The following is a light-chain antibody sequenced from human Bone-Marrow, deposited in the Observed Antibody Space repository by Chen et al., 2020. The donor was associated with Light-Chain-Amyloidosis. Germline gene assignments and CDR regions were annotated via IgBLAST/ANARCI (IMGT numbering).Light chain of an antibody. V-gene: IGKV1-33*01. CDR2: DTS. J-gene: IGKJ2*01. CDR3: QQCDNIPYT. Sequence: DIQMTQSPSSLSASMGDRVTITGQARHDISSSLNWYQQKTGEAPKLLIYDTSSWETGVPSRFRGSGSGTHFTFTISSLQSEDFATYYCQQCDNIPYTFGQGTKLEIK. CDR1: HDISSS.